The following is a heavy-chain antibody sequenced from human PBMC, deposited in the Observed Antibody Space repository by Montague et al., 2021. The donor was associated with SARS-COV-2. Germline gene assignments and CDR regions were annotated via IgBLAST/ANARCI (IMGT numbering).Heavy chain of an antibody. Sequence: SETLSLTCTVSGGSISSSSYYWGWIRQPPGKGLEWIGSIYYGGSTYYNPSLKSRVTISVDTSKNQFSLKLSSVTAADTAVYYCARDVEVVGNWFDPWGQGTLVTVSS. V-gene: IGHV4-39*07. CDR2: IYYGGST. CDR1: GGSISSSSYY. J-gene: IGHJ5*02. CDR3: ARDVEVVGNWFDP. D-gene: IGHD2-2*01.